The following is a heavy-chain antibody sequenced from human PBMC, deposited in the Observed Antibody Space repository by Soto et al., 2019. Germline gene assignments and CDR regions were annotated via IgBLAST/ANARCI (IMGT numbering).Heavy chain of an antibody. V-gene: IGHV1-58*01. CDR1: GFTFTSSA. CDR3: AAGGNSHDYGEMED. CDR2: IVVGSGNT. J-gene: IGHJ4*02. D-gene: IGHD4-17*01. Sequence: SVKVSCKASGFTFTSSAVQWVRQARGQRLEWIGWIVVGSGNTNYAQKFQERVTITRDMSTSTAYMELSSLRSEETAVYYCAAGGNSHDYGEMEDLGQGTLGTVS.